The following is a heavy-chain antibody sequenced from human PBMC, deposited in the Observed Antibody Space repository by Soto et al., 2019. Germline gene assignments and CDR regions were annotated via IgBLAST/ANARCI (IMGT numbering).Heavy chain of an antibody. CDR2: IYYSGST. CDR3: ERGGKWNRSRLWFDP. Sequence: SETLSLTCTVSGGSISSGGYYWSWIRQHPGKGLEWIGYIYYSGSTYYNPSLKSRVTISVDTSKNQFSLKLSSVTAADTAVYYCERGGKWNRSRLWFDPWGQGTLVTVSS. D-gene: IGHD1-1*01. J-gene: IGHJ5*02. CDR1: GGSISSGGYY. V-gene: IGHV4-31*03.